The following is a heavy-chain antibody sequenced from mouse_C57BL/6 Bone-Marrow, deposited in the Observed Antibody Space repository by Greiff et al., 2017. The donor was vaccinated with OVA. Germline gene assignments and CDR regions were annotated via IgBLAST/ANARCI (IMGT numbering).Heavy chain of an antibody. CDR2: IHPSDSDP. V-gene: IGHV1-74*01. D-gene: IGHD1-1*01. J-gene: IGHJ1*03. Sequence: QVQLQQPGAELVKPGASVKVSCKASGYTFTSYWMHWVKQRPGQGLEWIGRIHPSDSDPNYNQKFKGQATLTVDKSSSTAYMQLSSLTSDDSAVYYCVSSWYFDVWGTGTTVTVSS. CDR1: GYTFTSYW. CDR3: VSSWYFDV.